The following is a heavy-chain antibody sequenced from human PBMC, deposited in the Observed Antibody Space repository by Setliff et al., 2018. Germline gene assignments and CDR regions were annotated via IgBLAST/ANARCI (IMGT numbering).Heavy chain of an antibody. Sequence: GESLKISCKGSGYSFTSYWIGWVRQMPGKGLEWMGIIYPGDSDTRYSPSFQGQVTISADKSISTAYLQWSSLKASDTAMYYCARSRSNFWSGYFNWFDPWGQGTLVTVAS. CDR3: ARSRSNFWSGYFNWFDP. CDR1: GYSFTSYW. CDR2: IYPGDSDT. J-gene: IGHJ5*02. D-gene: IGHD3-3*01. V-gene: IGHV5-51*01.